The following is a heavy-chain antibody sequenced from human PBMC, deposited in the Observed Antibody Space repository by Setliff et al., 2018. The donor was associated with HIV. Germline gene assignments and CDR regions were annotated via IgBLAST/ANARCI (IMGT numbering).Heavy chain of an antibody. Sequence: PSETLSLTCAVYGGSFSGYYWSWLRQPPGKGLEWIGEINHSGSTNYNPSLKSRVTISVDTSKNQISLKVKSVTAADTAVYYCARGVVDYDFWSGSGDYYYMDVWGKGTTGTVS. J-gene: IGHJ6*03. D-gene: IGHD3-3*01. CDR2: INHSGST. V-gene: IGHV4-34*01. CDR3: ARGVVDYDFWSGSGDYYYMDV. CDR1: GGSFSGYY.